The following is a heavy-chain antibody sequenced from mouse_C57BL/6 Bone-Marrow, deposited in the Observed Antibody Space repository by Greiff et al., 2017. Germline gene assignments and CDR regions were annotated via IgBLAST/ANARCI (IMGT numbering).Heavy chain of an antibody. V-gene: IGHV5-17*01. Sequence: EVQGVESGGGLVKPGGSLKLSCAASGFTFSDYGMHWVRQAPEQGLEWVAYISSGSSTSYYADKVKGRFTISRDNAKNTLFLQITSLRSEDTAMYYCARGDYYGSRGDYWGQGTTLTVSS. CDR1: GFTFSDYG. J-gene: IGHJ2*01. CDR3: ARGDYYGSRGDY. D-gene: IGHD1-1*01. CDR2: ISSGSSTS.